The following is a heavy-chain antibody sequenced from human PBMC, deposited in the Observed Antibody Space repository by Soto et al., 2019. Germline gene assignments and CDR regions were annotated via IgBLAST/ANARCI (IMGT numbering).Heavy chain of an antibody. J-gene: IGHJ4*02. CDR3: ARDGEQYLIICDFDS. D-gene: IGHD3-16*01. CDR1: GFTFSSYG. CDR2: IWYDGSNK. Sequence: QVQLVESGGGVVQPGRSLRLSCAASGFTFSSYGMHWVRQAPGKGLEWVAVIWYDGSNKYYADSVKGRFTISRDNSKNTLYLQMNSLRAEDTAVYYCARDGEQYLIICDFDSWGQGTLVTVSS. V-gene: IGHV3-33*01.